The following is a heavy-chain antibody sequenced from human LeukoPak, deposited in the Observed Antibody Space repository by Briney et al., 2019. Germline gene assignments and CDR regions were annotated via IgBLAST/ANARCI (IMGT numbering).Heavy chain of an antibody. CDR2: IIPIFGTA. V-gene: IGHV1-69*05. CDR1: GGTFISYA. J-gene: IGHJ2*01. Sequence: ASVKVSCKASGGTFISYAISWVRQAPGQGLEWMGGIIPIFGTANYAQKFQGRVTVTTDESTSTAYMELSSLRSEDTAVYYCAREAPPSDSGFFGGTMIVAGGYFDLWGRGTLVTVSS. CDR3: AREAPPSDSGFFGGTMIVAGGYFDL. D-gene: IGHD3-22*01.